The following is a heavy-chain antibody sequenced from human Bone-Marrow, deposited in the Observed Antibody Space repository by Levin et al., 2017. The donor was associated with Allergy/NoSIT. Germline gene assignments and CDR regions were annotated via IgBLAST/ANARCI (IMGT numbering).Heavy chain of an antibody. D-gene: IGHD7-27*01. Sequence: PGGSLRLSCTTSGITFREYAVNWVRQAPGKGLEWVGFIRSQPYGGTTEYAASVKGRFTISRDNSNNVAYLDMDSLKTEDTGLYYCTADGDGFDFWGQGTPVTVSS. V-gene: IGHV3-49*04. J-gene: IGHJ4*02. CDR1: GITFREYA. CDR2: IRSQPYGGTT. CDR3: TADGDGFDF.